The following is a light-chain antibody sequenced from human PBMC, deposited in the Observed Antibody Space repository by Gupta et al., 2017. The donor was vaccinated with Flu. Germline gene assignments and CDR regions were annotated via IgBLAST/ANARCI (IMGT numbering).Light chain of an antibody. J-gene: IGKJ1*01. Sequence: DIQMTQSPSSLSASVGDRVIISCRASQTVSSYVNWYQKKPGRAPKLLIYGATTLESGVPSNFSATISGTHFTLTISSLQPEDFATYYCKQTFSDPRTFHQGSKAEI. CDR2: GAT. V-gene: IGKV1-39*01. CDR3: KQTFSDPRT. CDR1: QTVSSY.